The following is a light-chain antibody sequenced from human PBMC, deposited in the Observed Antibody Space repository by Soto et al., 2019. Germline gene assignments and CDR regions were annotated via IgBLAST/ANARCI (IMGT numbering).Light chain of an antibody. V-gene: IGKV2-28*01. CDR2: LGS. Sequence: DIVLTQSPLSLPVTPGEPASISCRSSQSLLHSNGNIYLDWYLQKPGQSPQLLIYLGSIRASVVPDRFTGRGSGTDFTLKITRVEAEDVGVYYCMQAIQAPRTFGLGTKVEIK. J-gene: IGKJ1*01. CDR1: QSLLHSNGNIY. CDR3: MQAIQAPRT.